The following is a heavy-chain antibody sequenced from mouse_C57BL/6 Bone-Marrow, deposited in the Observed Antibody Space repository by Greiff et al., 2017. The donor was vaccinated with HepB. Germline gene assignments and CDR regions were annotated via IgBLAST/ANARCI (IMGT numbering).Heavy chain of an antibody. CDR1: GFTFSSYG. CDR2: ISSGGSYT. J-gene: IGHJ3*01. V-gene: IGHV5-6*01. CDR3: ARHSSGKRGFAY. D-gene: IGHD1-3*01. Sequence: EVMLVESGGDLVKPGGSLKLSCAASGFTFSSYGMSWVRQTPDKRLEWVATISSGGSYTYYPDSVKGRFTISRDNAENTLYLQMSSLKSEDTAMYYCARHSSGKRGFAYWGQGTLVTVSA.